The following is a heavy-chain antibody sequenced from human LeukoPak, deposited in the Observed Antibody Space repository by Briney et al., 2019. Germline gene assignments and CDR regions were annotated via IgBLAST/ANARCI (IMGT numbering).Heavy chain of an antibody. CDR2: IYTSGST. CDR3: ARGPLAAAGVYYYYMDV. CDR1: GGSIGSYY. J-gene: IGHJ6*03. D-gene: IGHD6-13*01. Sequence: SETLSLTCTVSGGSIGSYYRSWIRQPAGKGLEWIGRIYTSGSTNYNPSLKSRVTMSIDTSKNQFSLKLSSVTAADTAVYYCARGPLAAAGVYYYYMDVWGKGTTVTVSS. V-gene: IGHV4-4*07.